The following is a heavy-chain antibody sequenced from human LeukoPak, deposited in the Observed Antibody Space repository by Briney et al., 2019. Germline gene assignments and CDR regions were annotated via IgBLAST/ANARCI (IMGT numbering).Heavy chain of an antibody. CDR2: IYPGDSDT. J-gene: IGHJ4*02. CDR3: ARLIYYDSSGYYPPGSIDY. V-gene: IGHV5-51*01. D-gene: IGHD3-22*01. Sequence: GESLKISCKGSGYSFTSYWIGWVRQMPGKGLEWMGSIYPGDSDTRYSPSFQGQVTISADKSISTAYLQWSSLKASDTAMYYCARLIYYDSSGYYPPGSIDYWGQGTLVTVSS. CDR1: GYSFTSYW.